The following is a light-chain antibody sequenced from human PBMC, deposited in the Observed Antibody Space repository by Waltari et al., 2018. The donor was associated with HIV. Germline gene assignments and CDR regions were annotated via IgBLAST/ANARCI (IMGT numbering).Light chain of an antibody. CDR2: EVS. CDR1: SRDAGGHEL. V-gene: IGLV2-23*02. J-gene: IGLJ2*01. Sequence: QSALPQPASVSGSPGQSITISCTGTSRDAGGHELLSWYQQHPGKAPKLMIYEVSKRPSGVSNRFSGSKAGNTASLTISGLQAEDEADYYCCAYAGSTTYVIFGGGTKLTVL. CDR3: CAYAGSTTYVI.